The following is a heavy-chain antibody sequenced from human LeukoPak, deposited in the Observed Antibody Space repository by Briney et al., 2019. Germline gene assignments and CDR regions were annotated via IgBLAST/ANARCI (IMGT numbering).Heavy chain of an antibody. CDR3: ARMTYYYDSSVMDV. CDR1: GGTFSSYA. D-gene: IGHD3-22*01. CDR2: IIPIFGTA. V-gene: IGHV1-69*05. Sequence: SVKVSCKASGGTFSSYAISWVRQAPGQGLEWMGGIIPIFGTANYAQKFQGRVTITTDESTSTACMELSSLRSEDTAVYYCARMTYYYDSSVMDVWGKGTTVTVSS. J-gene: IGHJ6*04.